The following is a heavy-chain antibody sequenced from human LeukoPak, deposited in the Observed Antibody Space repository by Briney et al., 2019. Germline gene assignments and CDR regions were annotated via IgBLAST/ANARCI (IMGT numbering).Heavy chain of an antibody. CDR2: ISGSGGST. V-gene: IGHV3-23*01. D-gene: IGHD3-22*01. Sequence: WGSLRLSCAASGFTFTNYAMSGVRQAPGKELEWVSVISGSGGSTYYADSVKGRFTISRDNSKNTLYLQMNSLRAEDTAVYYCAKRGYDSSGYYGYFDYWGQGILVTVSS. J-gene: IGHJ4*02. CDR3: AKRGYDSSGYYGYFDY. CDR1: GFTFTNYA.